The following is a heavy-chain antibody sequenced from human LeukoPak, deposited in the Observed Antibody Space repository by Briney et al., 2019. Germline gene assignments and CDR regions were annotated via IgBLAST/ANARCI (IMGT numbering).Heavy chain of an antibody. CDR2: MNPNSGNT. CDR1: GYTITSYD. D-gene: IGHD6-13*01. Sequence: ASVKVSCKASGYTITSYDINWVRQAAGQGLEWMGWMNPNSGNTGYAQKFQGRVTMTRNTSISTAYMELSSLRSEDTAVYYCARYPRAYSSSWYLDYYYYMDVWGKGTTVTVSS. CDR3: ARYPRAYSSSWYLDYYYYMDV. J-gene: IGHJ6*03. V-gene: IGHV1-8*01.